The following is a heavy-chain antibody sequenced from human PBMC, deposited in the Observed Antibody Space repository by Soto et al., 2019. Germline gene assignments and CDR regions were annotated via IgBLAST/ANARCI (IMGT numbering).Heavy chain of an antibody. CDR3: AKDLTRQLAYWLDP. D-gene: IGHD6-6*01. CDR2: IDAHSGGT. V-gene: IGHV1-2*02. CDR1: GFSFTGYY. J-gene: IGHJ5*02. Sequence: ASVKVSCKASGFSFTGYYIHWLRQAPGQGLEWMGWIDAHSGGTEYAQKFQGRVTLTRDTSIATAYLTLTSLTSDDTALYYCAKDLTRQLAYWLDPWGQGTQVTSPQ.